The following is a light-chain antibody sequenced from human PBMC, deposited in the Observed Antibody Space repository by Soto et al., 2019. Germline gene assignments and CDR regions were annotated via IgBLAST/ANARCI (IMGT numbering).Light chain of an antibody. Sequence: QSVLTQPASVSGSPGQSITLSCTGTSSDVGGYNYVSWYQQHPGKAPQLMIYEVSNRPSGVSNRFSGSKSGNTASLTISGLQAEDEADYYCSSYTTSSTWVFGGGTKVTVL. CDR2: EVS. J-gene: IGLJ3*02. V-gene: IGLV2-14*01. CDR1: SSDVGGYNY. CDR3: SSYTTSSTWV.